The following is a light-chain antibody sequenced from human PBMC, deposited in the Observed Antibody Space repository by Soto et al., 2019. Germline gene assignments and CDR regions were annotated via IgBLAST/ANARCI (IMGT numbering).Light chain of an antibody. Sequence: EIVLTQSPATLSLSPGERATLSCRASQSISGYLAWYQQKPGQAPRFLIYDTSNRATGIPARFSGSGSGTDFTLTSSSLEPEDFAVYYCQQRNYWPRTFGQGTKVELK. CDR1: QSISGY. CDR2: DTS. V-gene: IGKV3-11*01. J-gene: IGKJ1*01. CDR3: QQRNYWPRT.